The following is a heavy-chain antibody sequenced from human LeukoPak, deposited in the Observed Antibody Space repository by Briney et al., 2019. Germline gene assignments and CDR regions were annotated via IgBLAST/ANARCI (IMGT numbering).Heavy chain of an antibody. Sequence: ASVKVSCKASGYTFTGYYMHWVRQAPGQGLEWMGWINPNSGGTNHAQKFQGRVTMSRDTSISTAYMELSRLRSDDTAVYYCARDRPLDADDYYGFYYFDYWGQGTLVTVSS. CDR2: INPNSGGT. D-gene: IGHD3-10*01. CDR1: GYTFTGYY. CDR3: ARDRPLDADDYYGFYYFDY. V-gene: IGHV1-2*02. J-gene: IGHJ4*02.